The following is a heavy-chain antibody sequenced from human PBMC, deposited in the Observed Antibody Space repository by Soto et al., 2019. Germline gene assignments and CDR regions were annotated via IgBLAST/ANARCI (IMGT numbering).Heavy chain of an antibody. CDR2: ICHSGST. CDR3: ARGLSYDSSGYYSDY. D-gene: IGHD3-22*01. V-gene: IGHV4-30-2*01. CDR1: GGSISSGGYS. J-gene: IGHJ4*02. Sequence: QLQLQESGSGLVKPSQTLSLTCAVSGGSISSGGYSWSWIRQPPGKGLEWIGYICHSGSTYYNPSLKSRVTISVDRSKNQFSLKLSSVTAADTAVYYCARGLSYDSSGYYSDYWGQGTLVTVSS.